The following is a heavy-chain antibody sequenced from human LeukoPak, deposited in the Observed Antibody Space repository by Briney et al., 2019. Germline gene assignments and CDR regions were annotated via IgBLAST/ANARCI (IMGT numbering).Heavy chain of an antibody. CDR1: GFSFSSYA. CDR2: ISGSGDNT. D-gene: IGHD6-19*01. J-gene: IGHJ4*02. Sequence: GGSLKLPCAASGFSFSSYAMSWVRQAPGKGLEWVSSISGSGDNTYAESVKGRFTISRDNSKNTLFLQMNSLRAEDTAVFYCAKRSGYTTGWFFDFWGQGTLVTVSS. V-gene: IGHV3-23*01. CDR3: AKRSGYTTGWFFDF.